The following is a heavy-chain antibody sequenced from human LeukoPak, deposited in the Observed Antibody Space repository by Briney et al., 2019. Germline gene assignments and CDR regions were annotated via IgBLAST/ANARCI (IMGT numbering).Heavy chain of an antibody. CDR3: ARHIGGGIEDMDV. J-gene: IGHJ6*03. CDR1: GGSIGTYY. Sequence: SETLSLTCTVSGGSIGTYYWSWVRQSPGTGLEWIGYIYVTGTRYNPYLQSRVTISVDRCKNQFFLKMPSVTAPDTAVYYCARHIGGGIEDMDVWGRGTKVTVSS. CDR2: IYVTGT. V-gene: IGHV4-59*08. D-gene: IGHD3-16*02.